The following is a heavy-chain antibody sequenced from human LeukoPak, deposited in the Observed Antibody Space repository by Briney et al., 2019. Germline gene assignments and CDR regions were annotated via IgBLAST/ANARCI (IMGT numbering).Heavy chain of an antibody. V-gene: IGHV3-23*01. J-gene: IGHJ4*02. D-gene: IGHD7-27*01. CDR1: GFTFSSYG. CDR2: ITSRSTT. CDR3: AKDGNWARFED. Sequence: GGSLRLSCAASGFTFSSYGMHWVRQAPGKGLEWVSGITSRSTTYYAGSVKGRFTISRDNSKNMVWLQINSPTAEDTATYYCAKDGNWARFEDWGQGTLVTVSS.